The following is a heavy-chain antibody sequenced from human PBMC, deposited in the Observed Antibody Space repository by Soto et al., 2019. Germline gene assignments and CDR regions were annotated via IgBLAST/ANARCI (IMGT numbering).Heavy chain of an antibody. CDR1: GFGFHTYW. V-gene: IGHV3-74*01. Sequence: EAQLVQSGGGLVQPGGSLRLSCVASGFGFHTYWMHWVRQVPGKGLVWVARINSDGDTSTYADSVKGRFSISRDNTKNTLFLQMNGLRDDDTAVYYCTRDWVDYYGSGNYYPRFDPWGQGALVTVSS. CDR3: TRDWVDYYGSGNYYPRFDP. CDR2: INSDGDTS. D-gene: IGHD3-10*01. J-gene: IGHJ5*02.